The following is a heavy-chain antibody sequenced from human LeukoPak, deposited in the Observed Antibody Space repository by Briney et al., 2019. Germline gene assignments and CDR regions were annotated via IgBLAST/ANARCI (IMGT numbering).Heavy chain of an antibody. CDR1: GYTLTELS. V-gene: IGHV1-24*01. Sequence: ASVTVSCKVSGYTLTELSMHWVRQAPGKGLEWMGGFDPEDGETIYAQKFQGRVTMTEDTSTDTAYMELSSLRSEDTAVYYCATVERLNSLFLGYFDYWGQGTLVTVSS. D-gene: IGHD1/OR15-1a*01. J-gene: IGHJ4*02. CDR2: FDPEDGET. CDR3: ATVERLNSLFLGYFDY.